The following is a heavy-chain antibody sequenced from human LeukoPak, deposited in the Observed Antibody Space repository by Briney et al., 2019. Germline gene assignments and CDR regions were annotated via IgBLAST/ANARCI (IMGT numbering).Heavy chain of an antibody. J-gene: IGHJ4*02. CDR2: FDPEDDDR. CDR1: GYILSELA. V-gene: IGHV1-24*01. Sequence: ASVKVSCKVSGYILSELAMHGVRQAPGKGLEWMGGFDPEDDDRFYAQKFQGRVTMTEDTSTDTAYMYLSGLTSEDTAVYYCAAEIRSGSYLYWGQGTLLTVSS. D-gene: IGHD1-26*01. CDR3: AAEIRSGSYLY.